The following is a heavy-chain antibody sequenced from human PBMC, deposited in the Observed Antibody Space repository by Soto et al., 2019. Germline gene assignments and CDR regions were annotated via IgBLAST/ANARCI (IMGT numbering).Heavy chain of an antibody. V-gene: IGHV1-69*13. CDR2: IIPIFGTA. CDR3: ARAVEQSYYYYGMDV. CDR1: GGTFRSYG. Sequence: QVQLVQSGAEVKKPGSSVKVSCKASGGTFRSYGISWVRQAPGQGLEWMGGIIPIFGTANYAQKFQGRVTITADESTKAAYMALSRLISEDTAVYYCARAVEQSYYYYGMDVWGQGTTVTVSS. J-gene: IGHJ6*02.